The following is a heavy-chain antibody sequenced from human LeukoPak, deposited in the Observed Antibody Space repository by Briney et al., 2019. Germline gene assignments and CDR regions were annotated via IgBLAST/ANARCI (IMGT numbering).Heavy chain of an antibody. V-gene: IGHV4-34*01. CDR1: GGSFSGYY. J-gene: IGHJ4*02. CDR3: ARAEVVTAPFDY. D-gene: IGHD4-23*01. CDR2: INHSGST. Sequence: PSETLSLTCAVYGGSFSGYYWSWIRQPPGKGLEWIGEINHSGSTNYNPSLKSRVTISVDTSKNQFSLKLSSETAADTAVYYCARAEVVTAPFDYWGQGTLVTVSS.